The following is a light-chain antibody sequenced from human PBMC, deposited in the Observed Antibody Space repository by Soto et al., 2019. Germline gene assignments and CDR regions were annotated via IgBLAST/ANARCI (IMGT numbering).Light chain of an antibody. V-gene: IGLV2-14*01. Sequence: QSALTQPASVYGSPGQSITISCTGTSSDIGRYNYVSWYQQHPGKAPKLIIYEVSNRPSGVSIRFSASKSGNTASLTISGLQAEDEADYYCSSYTSSTTLVFGGGTKLTVL. CDR3: SSYTSSTTLV. J-gene: IGLJ2*01. CDR2: EVS. CDR1: SSDIGRYNY.